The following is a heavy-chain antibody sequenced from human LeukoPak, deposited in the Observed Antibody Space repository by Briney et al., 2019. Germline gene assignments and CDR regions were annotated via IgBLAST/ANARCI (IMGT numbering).Heavy chain of an antibody. J-gene: IGHJ4*02. CDR3: AKDREDYYGSGSYYGY. V-gene: IGHV3-23*01. CDR2: ISGSGGRT. Sequence: PGGSLRLSCAASGFTFSDYAMTWVRQAPGKGLEWVSEISGSGGRTYYADSVKGRFTISRDKSKNTLYLQMNSLRAEDTAIYYCAKDREDYYGSGSYYGYWGQGTLVTVSS. CDR1: GFTFSDYA. D-gene: IGHD3-10*01.